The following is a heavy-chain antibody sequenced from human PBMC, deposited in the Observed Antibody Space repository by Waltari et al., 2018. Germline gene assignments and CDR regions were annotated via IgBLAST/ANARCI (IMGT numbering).Heavy chain of an antibody. V-gene: IGHV3-23*01. D-gene: IGHD3-3*01. Sequence: DVQLLESGGGLVQPGGSLRLSCAASGLIFSSFAMSWVRQAPGKGLEWVSTIRGSGSSAYYADSVKGRFTISRDNSKNTLYLQMNSLRAEDTAVYYCAKDSHGYYRPFDFWGQGTLVTVSS. J-gene: IGHJ5*01. CDR1: GLIFSSFA. CDR3: AKDSHGYYRPFDF. CDR2: IRGSGSSA.